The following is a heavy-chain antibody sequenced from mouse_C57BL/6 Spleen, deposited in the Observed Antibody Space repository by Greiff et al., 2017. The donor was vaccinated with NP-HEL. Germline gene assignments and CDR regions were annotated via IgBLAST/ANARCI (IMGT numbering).Heavy chain of an antibody. CDR2: IHPNSGST. D-gene: IGHD2-3*01. J-gene: IGHJ2*01. Sequence: QVQLQQPGAELVKPGASVKLSCKASGYTFTSYWMHWVKQRPGQGLEWIGMIHPNSGSTNYNEKFKSKATLPVDKSSSTAYMQLSSLTSEDSAVYDSAREGYSLDDWGQGTTLTVAS. CDR3: AREGYSLDD. CDR1: GYTFTSYW. V-gene: IGHV1-64*01.